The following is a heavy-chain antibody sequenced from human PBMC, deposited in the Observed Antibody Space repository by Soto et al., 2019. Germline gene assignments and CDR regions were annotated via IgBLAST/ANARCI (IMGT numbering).Heavy chain of an antibody. CDR3: ARHQYSGSGSYYTPFDY. CDR1: GGPISSENYY. D-gene: IGHD3-10*01. J-gene: IGHJ4*02. V-gene: IGHV4-39*01. Sequence: SETLSLTCTVSGGPISSENYYWGWIRQPPGKGLECIGSIYYSGSPYYNPALKSRITISVDTSKNQFSLKLSSMTAADTAVYCCARHQYSGSGSYYTPFDYWGQGTLVTVSS. CDR2: IYYSGSP.